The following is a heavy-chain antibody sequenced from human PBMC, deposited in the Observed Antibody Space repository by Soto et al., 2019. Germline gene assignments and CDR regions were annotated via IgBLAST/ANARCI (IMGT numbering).Heavy chain of an antibody. Sequence: PSLTCTVSGASISSGAYFWSWIRQHPGKGLEWIGHIYFSGATDYNPSLKSRVTISLDTSKTQFSLNLSSVTAADTAVYYCARDYFRLGYFDYWGQGARVTVSS. V-gene: IGHV4-31*03. CDR3: ARDYFRLGYFDY. J-gene: IGHJ4*02. D-gene: IGHD3-9*01. CDR2: IYFSGAT. CDR1: GASISSGAYF.